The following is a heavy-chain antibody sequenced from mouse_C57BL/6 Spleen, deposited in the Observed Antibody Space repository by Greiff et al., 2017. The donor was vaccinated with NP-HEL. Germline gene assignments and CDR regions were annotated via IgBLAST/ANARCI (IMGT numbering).Heavy chain of an antibody. CDR3: ARGLYGNYYFDY. CDR1: GYTFTSYW. V-gene: IGHV1-61*01. J-gene: IGHJ2*01. CDR2: IYPSDSET. D-gene: IGHD2-1*01. Sequence: QVQLQQSGAELVRPGSSVKLSCKASGYTFTSYWMDWVKQRPGQGLEWIGNIYPSDSETHYNQKFKDKATLTVDKSSSTAYMQLSSLTSEDSAVYYCARGLYGNYYFDYWGQGTTLTVSS.